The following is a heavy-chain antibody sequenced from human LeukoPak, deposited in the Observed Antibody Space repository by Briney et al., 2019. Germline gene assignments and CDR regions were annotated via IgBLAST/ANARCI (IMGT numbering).Heavy chain of an antibody. J-gene: IGHJ6*02. CDR1: GFTFRGYD. Sequence: GSLRLSCAASGFTFRGYDMNWVRQAPGQGPEWVSYISSSVSTIDFAESLKGRFTISRDNTKNSLYLQMNSLRAEDTALYYCARVLPYSHALDVWGQGTTVTVS. CDR3: ARVLPYSHALDV. D-gene: IGHD2-21*01. CDR2: ISSSVSTI. V-gene: IGHV3-48*03.